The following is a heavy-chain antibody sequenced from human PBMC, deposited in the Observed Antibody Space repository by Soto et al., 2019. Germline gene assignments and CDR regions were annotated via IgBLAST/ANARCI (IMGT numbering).Heavy chain of an antibody. CDR2: IFYSGST. D-gene: IGHD6-19*01. CDR3: ARVGSRGWSPDY. Sequence: QVQLQESGPGLVKPSKTLSLTCTVSGGSISGHYWIWIRQPPGKALEWLGYIFYSGSTNYNPSLKSRLTISVDTSRNQFSLRLNSVTAADTAVYYCARVGSRGWSPDYWGQGTLVTVSS. V-gene: IGHV4-59*11. J-gene: IGHJ4*02. CDR1: GGSISGHY.